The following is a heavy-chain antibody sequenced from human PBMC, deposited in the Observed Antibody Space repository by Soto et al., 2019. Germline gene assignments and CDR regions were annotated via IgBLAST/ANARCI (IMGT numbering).Heavy chain of an antibody. V-gene: IGHV4-39*07. CDR1: GGSISSSSYY. CDR2: IYYSGST. Sequence: PSETLSLTCTVSGGSISSSSYYWGWIRQPPGKGLEWIGSIYYSGSTYYNPSLKSRVTISVDTSKNQFSLKLSSVTAADTAVYYCAREGHYYDSSGYYDGFDYWGQGTLVTVSS. J-gene: IGHJ4*02. D-gene: IGHD3-22*01. CDR3: AREGHYYDSSGYYDGFDY.